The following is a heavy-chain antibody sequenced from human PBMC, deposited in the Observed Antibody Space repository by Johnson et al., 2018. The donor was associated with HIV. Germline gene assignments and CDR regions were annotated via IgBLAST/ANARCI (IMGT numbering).Heavy chain of an antibody. J-gene: IGHJ3*02. D-gene: IGHD3-10*01. Sequence: QVQLVESGGGVVQPGRSLRLSCAASGFIFSSNAMHWVRQAPGKGLEWVAVIWYDGSNKFYADSVKGRFTISRDNSKNTLYLQMNSLRAEDTAVYYCARGGEVVRGGKGEDFVIWGQGTRVTVSS. V-gene: IGHV3-30*04. CDR3: ARGGEVVRGGKGEDFVI. CDR2: IWYDGSNK. CDR1: GFIFSSNA.